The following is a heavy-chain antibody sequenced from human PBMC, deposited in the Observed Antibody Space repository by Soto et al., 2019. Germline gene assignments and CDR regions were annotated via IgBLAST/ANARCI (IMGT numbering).Heavy chain of an antibody. CDR2: MNHIGST. CDR3: ARVQGNWNQIDN. V-gene: IGHV4-30-4*01. D-gene: IGHD1-1*01. Sequence: QVQLQESGPGLVKPSQTLSLTCTVSGGSISSGDHYWSWVRQPPGKGLEWIGYMNHIGSTYYNPSLRSRIIISVDTSKNQFSLKLSSVTAADTAVYYYARVQGNWNQIDNWGQGTLVTVPS. J-gene: IGHJ4*02. CDR1: GGSISSGDHY.